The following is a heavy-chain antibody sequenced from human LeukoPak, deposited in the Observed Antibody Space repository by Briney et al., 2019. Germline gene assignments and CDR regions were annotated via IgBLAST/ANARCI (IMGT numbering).Heavy chain of an antibody. V-gene: IGHV4-4*08. CDR3: ARGGASPDSSSFYYYYYMDV. D-gene: IGHD6-13*01. Sequence: SETLSLTCTVSGGSISSYYWSWIRQPPGKGLEWIGRIYTSGSTNYNPSLKSRVTISVDTSKNQFSLKLSSVTAADTAVYYCARGGASPDSSSFYYYYYMDVWGKGTTVTISS. CDR1: GGSISSYY. J-gene: IGHJ6*03. CDR2: IYTSGST.